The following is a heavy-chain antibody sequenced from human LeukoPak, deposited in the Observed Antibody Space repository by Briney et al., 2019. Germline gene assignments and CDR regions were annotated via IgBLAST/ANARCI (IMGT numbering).Heavy chain of an antibody. D-gene: IGHD1-7*01. V-gene: IGHV4-4*07. CDR3: AREWGITGTPQQKYYYYYYGMDV. J-gene: IGHJ6*02. CDR2: IYTSGST. Sequence: SETLSLTCTVSGGSISSYYWSWIRQPAGKGLEWIGRIYTSGSTNYNPSLKSRVTMSVDTSKNQFSLKPSSVTAADTAVYYCAREWGITGTPQQKYYYYYYGMDVWGQGTTVTVSS. CDR1: GGSISSYY.